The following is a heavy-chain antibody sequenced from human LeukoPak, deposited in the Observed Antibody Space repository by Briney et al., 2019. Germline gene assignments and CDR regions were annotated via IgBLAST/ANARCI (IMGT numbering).Heavy chain of an antibody. Sequence: SVKVSCKASGGTFSSYAISWVRQAPGQGLEWMGGIIPIFGTANYAQKLQGRVTITTDESTSTAYMELSSLRSEDTAVYYCARGYGSGSYYSDYYYYMDVWGKGTTVTVSS. CDR2: IIPIFGTA. V-gene: IGHV1-69*05. D-gene: IGHD3-10*01. J-gene: IGHJ6*03. CDR3: ARGYGSGSYYSDYYYYMDV. CDR1: GGTFSSYA.